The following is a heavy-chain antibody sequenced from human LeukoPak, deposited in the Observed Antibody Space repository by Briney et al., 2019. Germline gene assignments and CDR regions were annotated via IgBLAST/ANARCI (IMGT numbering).Heavy chain of an antibody. CDR1: GFTFTSSA. CDR2: IVVGSGNT. Sequence: SVKVSCKASGFTFTSSAVQWVRQARGQRLEWIGWIVVGSGNTNCAQKFQERVTITRDMSTSTAYMELSSLRSEDTAVYYCAAVSTPNIHYDFWSGYVVSRFDYWGQGTLVTVSS. V-gene: IGHV1-58*01. CDR3: AAVSTPNIHYDFWSGYVVSRFDY. J-gene: IGHJ4*02. D-gene: IGHD3-3*01.